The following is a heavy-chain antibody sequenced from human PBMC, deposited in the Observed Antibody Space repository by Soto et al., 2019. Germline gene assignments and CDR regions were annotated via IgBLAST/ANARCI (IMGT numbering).Heavy chain of an antibody. CDR2: IYYSGST. V-gene: IGHV4-39*01. CDR3: ARLFPRVVPAAIYFDY. Sequence: PSETMSLTCTVSGGSISSSIYYWGWHRQPPGKGLEWIGSIYYSGSTYYNPSLKSRVTISVDTSKNQFSLKLSSVTAADTAVYYCARLFPRVVPAAIYFDYWGQGTLVTVSS. D-gene: IGHD2-2*01. CDR1: GGSISSSIYY. J-gene: IGHJ4*02.